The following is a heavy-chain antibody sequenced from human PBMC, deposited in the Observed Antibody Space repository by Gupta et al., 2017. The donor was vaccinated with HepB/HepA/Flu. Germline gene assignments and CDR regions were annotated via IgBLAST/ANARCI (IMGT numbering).Heavy chain of an antibody. CDR1: GFTFSSYA. D-gene: IGHD6-13*01. V-gene: IGHV3-23*01. Sequence: EVQLLESGGGLVQPGGSLRLSCAASGFTFSSYAMSWVRQAPGKGLEWVSAISGSGGSTYYADSVKGRFTISRDNSKNTLYLQMNSLRAEDTAVYYCAKGVVAAAHYYYGMDVWGQGTTVTVSS. CDR2: ISGSGGST. CDR3: AKGVVAAAHYYYGMDV. J-gene: IGHJ6*02.